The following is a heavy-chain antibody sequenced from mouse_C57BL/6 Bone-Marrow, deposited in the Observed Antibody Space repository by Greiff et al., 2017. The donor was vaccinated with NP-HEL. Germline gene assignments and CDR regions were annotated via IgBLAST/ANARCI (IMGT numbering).Heavy chain of an antibody. CDR2: IYPGDGDT. Sequence: VQLQQSGPELVKPGASVKISCKASGYAFSSSWMNWVKQRPGKGLEWIGRIYPGDGDTNYKGKFKGKATLTADKSSSTAYMQLSSLTSEDSAVYFCARIDYGSPYYFDYWGQGTTLTVSS. D-gene: IGHD1-1*01. V-gene: IGHV1-82*01. CDR3: ARIDYGSPYYFDY. CDR1: GYAFSSSW. J-gene: IGHJ2*01.